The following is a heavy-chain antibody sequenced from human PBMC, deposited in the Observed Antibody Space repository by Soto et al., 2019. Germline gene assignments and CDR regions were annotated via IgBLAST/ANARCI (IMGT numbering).Heavy chain of an antibody. V-gene: IGHV1-8*01. CDR3: ARVPPIPKIDSINGFYT. Sequence: ASVKVSCKASGYTFTNYDVNWFRQATGQGLEWVGWMNPNSGGTGFAPKFQGRVTLTRDTSMSTAYMELSSLRSDDTAVYFCARVPPIPKIDSINGFYTWGKGRMLTISS. J-gene: IGHJ6*04. CDR2: MNPNSGGT. D-gene: IGHD3-3*01. CDR1: GYTFTNYD.